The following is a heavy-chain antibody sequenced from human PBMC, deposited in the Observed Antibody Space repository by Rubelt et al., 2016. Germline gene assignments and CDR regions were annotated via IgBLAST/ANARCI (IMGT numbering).Heavy chain of an antibody. CDR3: ASSRLSDLFRAFDI. J-gene: IGHJ3*02. CDR1: GGSFSIYY. V-gene: IGHV4-34*01. D-gene: IGHD2-21*01. CDR2: INHSGST. Sequence: QVQLQQWGAGLLKPSETLSLTCAVYGGSFSIYYWSWIRQPPGKGLEWIGEINHSGSTNYNPSLKSRVTISVDTSKNQVSLRLISVTAADTAVYYCASSRLSDLFRAFDIWGQGTMVTVSS.